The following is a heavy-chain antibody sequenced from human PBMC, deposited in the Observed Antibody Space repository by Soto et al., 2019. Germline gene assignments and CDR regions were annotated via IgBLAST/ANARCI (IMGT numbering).Heavy chain of an antibody. CDR1: GGSISSGDYY. CDR3: ARALIQLWPHYYYGMDV. Sequence: PSETLSLTCTVSGGSISSGDYYWSWIRQPPGKGLEWIGYIYYSGTTYYNPSLKSRVTISVDTSKNQSSLKVSSVTAADTAVYYCARALIQLWPHYYYGMDVWGQGTTVTVSS. V-gene: IGHV4-30-4*01. J-gene: IGHJ6*02. CDR2: IYYSGTT. D-gene: IGHD5-18*01.